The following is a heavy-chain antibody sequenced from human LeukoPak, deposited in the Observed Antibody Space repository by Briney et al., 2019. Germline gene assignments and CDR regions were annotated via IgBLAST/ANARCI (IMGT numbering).Heavy chain of an antibody. D-gene: IGHD3-3*01. CDR1: GFSFSGYW. J-gene: IGHJ6*03. CDR2: IKQEESEK. CDR3: AKDVRDYDFWTNYYSYYMDV. V-gene: IGHV3-7*01. Sequence: GGSLRLSCAASGFSFSGYWMSWVRQAPGKGLEGGANIKQEESEKYYVDSVKGRFTISRDNAKNSLYLPMNSLRAEDTAVYYCAKDVRDYDFWTNYYSYYMDVWGKGTTVSVSS.